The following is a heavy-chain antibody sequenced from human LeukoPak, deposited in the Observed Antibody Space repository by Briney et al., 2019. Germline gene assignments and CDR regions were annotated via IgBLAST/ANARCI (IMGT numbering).Heavy chain of an antibody. Sequence: PSETLSLTCTVSGGSISSYYWSWIWQPPGKGLELIGFIYYSGSTSYNPSLKSRVTISVDTSKSQFSLKLSSVIAADTAVYYCARRAYSSGFDYIDYWGQGTLVTVSS. CDR3: ARRAYSSGFDYIDY. CDR1: GGSISSYY. V-gene: IGHV4-59*08. D-gene: IGHD6-19*01. CDR2: IYYSGST. J-gene: IGHJ4*02.